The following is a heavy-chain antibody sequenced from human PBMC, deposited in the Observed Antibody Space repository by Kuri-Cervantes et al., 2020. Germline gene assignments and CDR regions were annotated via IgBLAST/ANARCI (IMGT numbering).Heavy chain of an antibody. J-gene: IGHJ3*02. CDR3: TRHTQDDSYGYVDAFDI. V-gene: IGHV3-21*04. CDR1: GFNFTNYA. CDR2: ISGRSLYI. D-gene: IGHD5-18*01. Sequence: GGSLRLTCEVSGFNFTNYAMNWVRQAPGKGLEWVSSISGRSLYIYYADSLKGRFTISRDNAKNSLYLQMNSLRAEDTALYYCTRHTQDDSYGYVDAFDIWGQGTMVTVSS.